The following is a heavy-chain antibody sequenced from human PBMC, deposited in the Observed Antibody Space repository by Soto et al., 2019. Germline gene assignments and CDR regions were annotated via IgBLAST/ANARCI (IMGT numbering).Heavy chain of an antibody. V-gene: IGHV3-30*18. J-gene: IGHJ4*02. Sequence: QVQLVESGGGVVQPGRSLRLSCAASGFTFSSYGMHWVRQAPGKGLEWVAVISYDGSNKYYADSVKGRFTISRDNSKNTLYLQMNSLRAEDTAVYYCANDRPIVGATKDYWGQGTLVTVSS. CDR2: ISYDGSNK. CDR1: GFTFSSYG. D-gene: IGHD1-26*01. CDR3: ANDRPIVGATKDY.